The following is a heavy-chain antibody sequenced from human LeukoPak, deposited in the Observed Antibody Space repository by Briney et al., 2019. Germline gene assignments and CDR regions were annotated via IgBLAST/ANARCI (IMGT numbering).Heavy chain of an antibody. D-gene: IGHD4-17*01. Sequence: GGSLTLSCAASGVTFSSYWRSWVRQAPGKGLEWVANIKQDGSEKYYVDSVKGQFTISRDNANNSLYLQMNSLRAEATAVYYCARDTYGDFIYYYYYGMDVWGQGTTVTVSS. CDR3: ARDTYGDFIYYYYYGMDV. V-gene: IGHV3-7*03. J-gene: IGHJ6*02. CDR2: IKQDGSEK. CDR1: GVTFSSYW.